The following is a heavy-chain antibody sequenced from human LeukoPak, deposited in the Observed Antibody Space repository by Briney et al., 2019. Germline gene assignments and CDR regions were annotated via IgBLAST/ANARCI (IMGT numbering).Heavy chain of an antibody. V-gene: IGHV4-59*01. D-gene: IGHD6-13*01. Sequence: PSETLSLTCTVSGGSISSYYWSWIRQPPGKGLEWIGYIYYSGSTNYNPSLKSRVSISIDTSKNQFSLKLSSVTAADTAVYYCARAISSCLLDYWGQGTLVTVSS. J-gene: IGHJ4*02. CDR1: GGSISSYY. CDR2: IYYSGST. CDR3: ARAISSCLLDY.